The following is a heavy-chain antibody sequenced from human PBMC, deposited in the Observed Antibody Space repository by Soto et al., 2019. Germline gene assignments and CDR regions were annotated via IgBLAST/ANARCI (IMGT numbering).Heavy chain of an antibody. J-gene: IGHJ3*02. CDR1: GFTFSSYA. D-gene: IGHD3-10*01. Sequence: GGSLRLSCAASGFTFSSYAMSWVRQAPGKGLEWVSAISGSGGSTYYADSVKGRFTISRDNSKNTLYLQMNSLRAEDTAVYYCAKDLYTSMVRGVIIDADAFDIWGQGTMVTVSS. CDR3: AKDLYTSMVRGVIIDADAFDI. CDR2: ISGSGGST. V-gene: IGHV3-23*01.